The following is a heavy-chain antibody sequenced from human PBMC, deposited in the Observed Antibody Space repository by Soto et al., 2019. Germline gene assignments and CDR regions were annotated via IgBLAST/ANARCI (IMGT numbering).Heavy chain of an antibody. D-gene: IGHD4-17*01. Sequence: SETLSLTCTVSGGSISSYYWSWIRQPPGEGLEWIGSSYYSGSTNYNPSLKSRVTISVDTSKRQFSLKLSSVTAADTAVYYCARSQTTVTSYDYWGQGTLVTVSS. CDR1: GGSISSYY. CDR3: ARSQTTVTSYDY. V-gene: IGHV4-59*12. CDR2: SYYSGST. J-gene: IGHJ4*02.